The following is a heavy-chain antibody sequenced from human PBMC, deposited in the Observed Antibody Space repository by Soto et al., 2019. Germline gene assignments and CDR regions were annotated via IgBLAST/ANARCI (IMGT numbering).Heavy chain of an antibody. Sequence: GGSLRLSCAASGFTFSSYAMSWVRQAPGKGLEWVSAISGSGGSTYYADSVKGRFTISRDNSKNTLYLQMNSLRAEDTAVYYCAKDASATVTIYYFDYWGQGTLVTAPQ. CDR3: AKDASATVTIYYFDY. J-gene: IGHJ4*02. V-gene: IGHV3-23*01. D-gene: IGHD4-17*01. CDR2: ISGSGGST. CDR1: GFTFSSYA.